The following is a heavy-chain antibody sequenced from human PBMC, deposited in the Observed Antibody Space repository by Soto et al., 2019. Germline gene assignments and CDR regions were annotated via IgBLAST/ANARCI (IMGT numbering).Heavy chain of an antibody. D-gene: IGHD3-10*01. CDR3: AKDNGNYGSGTFSH. J-gene: IGHJ4*02. V-gene: IGHV3-23*04. CDR2: LSGTRDSA. CDR1: GFTVSSHY. Sequence: EVQLVETGGGFVQPGGSLRLSCVASGFTVSSHYMTWVRQTPGKGLEWVAALSGTRDSADYANSVTGRFTVSRDESTTTLYLHMSSLNAEDTATYYCAKDNGNYGSGTFSHWGQGTLVTVSS.